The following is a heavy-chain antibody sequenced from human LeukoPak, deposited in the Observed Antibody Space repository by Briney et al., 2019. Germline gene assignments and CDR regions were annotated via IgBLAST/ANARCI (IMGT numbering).Heavy chain of an antibody. CDR1: GFTFSNYA. CDR2: ILYDGSNK. J-gene: IGHJ4*02. CDR3: ARDIGEFDY. Sequence: GGSLRLPCAVSGFTFSNYAMHWVRQAPGKGLEWVAVILYDGSNKNYADSVKGRFTISRDNSKNTLYLQMNSLRAEDTAVYYCARDIGEFDYRGQGTLVTVSS. V-gene: IGHV3-30*04. D-gene: IGHD4-17*01.